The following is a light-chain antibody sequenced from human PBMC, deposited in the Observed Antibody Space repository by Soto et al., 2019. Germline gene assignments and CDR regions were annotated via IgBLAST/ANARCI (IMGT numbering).Light chain of an antibody. J-gene: IGLJ3*02. Sequence: QSALTQPPSASGSPGQSVTISCTGTSSDIGGYNYVSWYQHHPGKAPKLMISEVSKRPSGVPNRFSGSKSDNTASLTVSGRQTEYEADYYCSSYAGSNNWMFGGGTKVTVL. CDR1: SSDIGGYNY. V-gene: IGLV2-8*01. CDR2: EVS. CDR3: SSYAGSNNWM.